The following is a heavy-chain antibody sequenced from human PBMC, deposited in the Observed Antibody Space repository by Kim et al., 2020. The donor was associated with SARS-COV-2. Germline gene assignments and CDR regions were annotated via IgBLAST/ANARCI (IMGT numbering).Heavy chain of an antibody. V-gene: IGHV3-7*01. D-gene: IGHD3-9*01. J-gene: IGHJ4*02. Sequence: YVDSVKGRFTISRDNAKNSLYLQMNSLRAEDTAVYYCARDTGRYFDWTDWGQGTLVTVSS. CDR3: ARDTGRYFDWTD.